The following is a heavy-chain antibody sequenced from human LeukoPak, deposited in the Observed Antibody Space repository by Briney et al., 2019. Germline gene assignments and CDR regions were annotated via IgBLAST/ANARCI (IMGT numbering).Heavy chain of an antibody. CDR1: GYTFTSYD. Sequence: ASVKVSCKASGYTFTSYDINWVRQATGQGLEWMGWMNPNSGNIGYAQKFQGRVTMTRNTSISTAYTELSSLRSEDTAVYYCARKRRLTWGLDWGQGTLVTVSS. D-gene: IGHD3-16*01. J-gene: IGHJ4*02. CDR3: ARKRRLTWGLD. CDR2: MNPNSGNI. V-gene: IGHV1-8*01.